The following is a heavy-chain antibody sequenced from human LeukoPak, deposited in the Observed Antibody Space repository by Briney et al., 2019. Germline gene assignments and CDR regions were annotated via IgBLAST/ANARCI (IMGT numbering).Heavy chain of an antibody. Sequence: GGSLRLSCAASGFTFSSFAMSWVRQAPGKGLEWVSALSGSGGSTYYADSVKGRFTISRDNSKNTLYLQMNSLRAEDTAVYYCAKDDSSGYYYFEMDSSGHGTLVTVSS. J-gene: IGHJ5*01. V-gene: IGHV3-23*01. CDR3: AKDDSSGYYYFEMDS. D-gene: IGHD3-22*01. CDR2: LSGSGGST. CDR1: GFTFSSFA.